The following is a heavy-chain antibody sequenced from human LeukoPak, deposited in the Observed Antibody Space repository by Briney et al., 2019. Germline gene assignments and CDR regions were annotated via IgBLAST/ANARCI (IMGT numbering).Heavy chain of an antibody. J-gene: IGHJ4*02. Sequence: SETLSLTCTVSDDSISGFYWSWIRQPPGKGLQYIGYVSYTGSTNYSPSLKSRVTISLDTSKNQFSLKLNSVTAADTAMYYCVRFSYYGDYAYWGQGTLVTVSS. V-gene: IGHV4-59*01. D-gene: IGHD4-17*01. CDR2: VSYTGST. CDR1: DDSISGFY. CDR3: VRFSYYGDYAY.